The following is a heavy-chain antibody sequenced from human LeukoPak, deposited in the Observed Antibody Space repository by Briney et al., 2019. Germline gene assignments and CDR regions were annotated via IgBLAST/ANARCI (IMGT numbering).Heavy chain of an antibody. V-gene: IGHV1-18*01. CDR2: ISAYNGNT. CDR1: GYTFTSYG. CDR3: ARDTIVATIETTTNYYYGMDV. J-gene: IGHJ6*02. Sequence: ASVKVSCKASGYTFTSYGISWVRQAPGQGLEWMGWISAYNGNTNYARKLQGRVTMTTDTSTSTAYMELRSLRSDDTAVYYCARDTIVATIETTTNYYYGMDVWGQGTTVTVSS. D-gene: IGHD5-12*01.